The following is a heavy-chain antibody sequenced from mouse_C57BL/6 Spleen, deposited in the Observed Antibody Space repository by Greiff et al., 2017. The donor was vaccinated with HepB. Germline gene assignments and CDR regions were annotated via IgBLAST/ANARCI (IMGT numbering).Heavy chain of an antibody. CDR2: IDPSDSET. CDR1: GYTFTSYW. CDR3: ARSDGNYAMDY. J-gene: IGHJ4*01. D-gene: IGHD1-1*01. V-gene: IGHV1-52*01. Sequence: VKLQQPGAELVRPGSSVKLSCKASGYTFTSYWMHWVKQRPIQGLEWIGNIDPSDSETHYNQKFKDKATLTVDKSSSTAYMQLSSLTSEDSAVYYCARSDGNYAMDYWGQGTSVTVSS.